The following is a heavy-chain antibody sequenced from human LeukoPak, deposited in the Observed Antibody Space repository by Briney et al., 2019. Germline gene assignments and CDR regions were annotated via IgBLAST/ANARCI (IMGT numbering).Heavy chain of an antibody. D-gene: IGHD3-10*01. V-gene: IGHV3-48*03. CDR2: ISSSGSTI. CDR1: GFTFSSYE. Sequence: GGSLRLSCAASGFTFSSYELNWVRQAPGKGLGWVSYISSSGSTIYYADSVKGRFTISRDNAKNSLYLQMNSLRAEDTAVYYCAELGITMIGGVWGKGTTVTVSS. CDR3: AELGITMIGGV. J-gene: IGHJ6*04.